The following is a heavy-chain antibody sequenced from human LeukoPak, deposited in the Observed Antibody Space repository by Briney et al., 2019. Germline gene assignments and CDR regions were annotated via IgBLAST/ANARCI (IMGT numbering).Heavy chain of an antibody. V-gene: IGHV1-69*13. J-gene: IGHJ4*02. D-gene: IGHD5-24*01. CDR2: IIPIFGTA. Sequence: GASMKVSCKASGGTFSSYAISWVRQAPGQGLEWMGGIIPIFGTANYAQKFQGRVTITADESTSTAYMELSSLRSEDTAVYYCARGMAETFDYWGQGTLVTVSS. CDR1: GGTFSSYA. CDR3: ARGMAETFDY.